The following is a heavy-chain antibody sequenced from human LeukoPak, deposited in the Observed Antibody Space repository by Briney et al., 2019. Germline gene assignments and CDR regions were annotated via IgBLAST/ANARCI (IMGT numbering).Heavy chain of an antibody. V-gene: IGHV4-59*08. Sequence: TASETLSLTCTVSGGSISSYYWSWIRQPPGKGLEWIGYIYYSGSTNYNPSLKSRVTISVDTSKNQFSLKLSSVTAADTAVYYCASLSYYYDSSGYYYGAFDIWGQGTMVTVSS. CDR3: ASLSYYYDSSGYYYGAFDI. CDR2: IYYSGST. D-gene: IGHD3-22*01. CDR1: GGSISSYY. J-gene: IGHJ3*02.